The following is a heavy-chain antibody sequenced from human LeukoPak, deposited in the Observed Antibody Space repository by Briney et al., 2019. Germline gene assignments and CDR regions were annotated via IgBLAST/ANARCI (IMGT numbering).Heavy chain of an antibody. CDR3: ARVLIAAHTGGFDY. CDR2: ISSSSSTI. J-gene: IGHJ4*02. V-gene: IGHV3-48*01. Sequence: GGSLRLSCAASGFTFSSYSMNWVRQAPGKGLEWVSYISSSSSTIYYADPVKGRFTISRDNAKNSLYLQMNSLRAEDTAVYYCARVLIAAHTGGFDYWGQGTLVTVSS. CDR1: GFTFSSYS. D-gene: IGHD6-13*01.